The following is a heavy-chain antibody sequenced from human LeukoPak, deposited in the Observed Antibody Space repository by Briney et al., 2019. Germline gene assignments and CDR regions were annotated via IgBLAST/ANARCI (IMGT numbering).Heavy chain of an antibody. Sequence: SGTLSLTCAVSGGSISSSNWWSWVRQPPGKGLEWIGEIYHSGSTNYNPSLKSRVTISVDKSKNQFSLKLSSVTAADTAVYYCARAPRYSSSWYYFDYWGQGTLVTVSS. CDR2: IYHSGST. J-gene: IGHJ4*02. CDR1: GGSISSSNW. V-gene: IGHV4-4*02. CDR3: ARAPRYSSSWYYFDY. D-gene: IGHD6-13*01.